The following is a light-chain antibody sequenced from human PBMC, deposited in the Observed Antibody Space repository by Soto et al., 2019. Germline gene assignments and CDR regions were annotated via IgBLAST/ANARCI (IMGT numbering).Light chain of an antibody. Sequence: QAVVTQEPSLTVSPGGTVTLTCGSSTGAVTSGHYPYWFQQRPGQAPRTLIYDTNNKHSWTPARFSGSLLGGKAALTLSGAQPEDQAEYYSLLFHSGAYVFGGGTKLTVL. CDR3: LLFHSGAYV. J-gene: IGLJ3*02. CDR2: DTN. CDR1: TGAVTSGHY. V-gene: IGLV7-46*01.